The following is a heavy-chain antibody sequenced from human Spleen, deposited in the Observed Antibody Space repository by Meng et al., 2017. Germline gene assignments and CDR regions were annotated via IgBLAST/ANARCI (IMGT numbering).Heavy chain of an antibody. J-gene: IGHJ4*02. CDR2: MNPNSGNR. CDR3: ARARSDYGSGSYYNVPDY. V-gene: IGHV1-8*01. Sequence: ASVKVSCKASGDTFTSYDINWVRQATGQGLEGMGWMNPNSGNRGYAQKFQGRITMTRDTSISTAYMELSSLRSEDTAVYYCARARSDYGSGSYYNVPDYWGRGTLVTVSS. D-gene: IGHD3-10*01. CDR1: GDTFTSYD.